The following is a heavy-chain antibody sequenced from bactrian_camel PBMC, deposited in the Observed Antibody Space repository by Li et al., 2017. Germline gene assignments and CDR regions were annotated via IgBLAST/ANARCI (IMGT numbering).Heavy chain of an antibody. V-gene: IGHV3S31*01. CDR3: AADFDFPY. Sequence: DVQLVASGGVSVQAGGSLRLSCAASGYTYSSWCMGWFRQAPGKEREGLAVILPGSGTPYCADSVEGRFTISKDNVKNTLYLQMNSLKPEDTAMYYCAADFDFPYSGQGTQVTVS. CDR2: ILPGSGTP. D-gene: IGHD5*01. J-gene: IGHJ6*01. CDR1: GYTYSSWC.